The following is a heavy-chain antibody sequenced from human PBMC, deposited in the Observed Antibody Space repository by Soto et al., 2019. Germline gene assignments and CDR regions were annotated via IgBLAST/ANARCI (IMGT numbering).Heavy chain of an antibody. Sequence: EVQVLESGGGLVQLGGSLRLSCAASGFTFSRYGMNWVRQAPGKGLEWVSGIRSDGDTTYNTDSVKGRFTVSRDTSKNTVYLQMNSLRAEDTAIYYCAKGKGVGATPDGANCWGQGTLVTVSS. CDR3: AKGKGVGATPDGANC. CDR2: IRSDGDTT. D-gene: IGHD1-26*01. J-gene: IGHJ4*02. CDR1: GFTFSRYG. V-gene: IGHV3-23*01.